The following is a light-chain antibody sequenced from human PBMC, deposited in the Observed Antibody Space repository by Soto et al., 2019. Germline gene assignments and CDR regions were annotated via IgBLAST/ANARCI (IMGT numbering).Light chain of an antibody. V-gene: IGLV1-40*01. CDR1: SSNIGAGYD. Sequence: QSVLTQPPSVSGAPGQRVTISCTGSSSNIGAGYDVQWYQQLPGAAPRLLIFGNTNRPSGVPDRFSGYGSGTSASLAISGLQAEDEADYSCQSYDISLSVSVVFGGGTKVTVL. CDR3: QSYDISLSVSVV. CDR2: GNT. J-gene: IGLJ2*01.